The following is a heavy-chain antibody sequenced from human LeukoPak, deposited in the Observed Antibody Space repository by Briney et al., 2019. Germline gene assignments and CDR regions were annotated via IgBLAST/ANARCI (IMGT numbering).Heavy chain of an antibody. Sequence: ASVKVSCKASGYTFTGYYMHWVRQAPGQGLEWMGWISAYNGNTNYAQKLQGRVTMTTDTSTSTAYMELRSLRSDDAAVYYCAREGYYGGDYFDYWGQGTLVTVSS. V-gene: IGHV1-18*04. D-gene: IGHD4-23*01. CDR2: ISAYNGNT. J-gene: IGHJ4*02. CDR3: AREGYYGGDYFDY. CDR1: GYTFTGYY.